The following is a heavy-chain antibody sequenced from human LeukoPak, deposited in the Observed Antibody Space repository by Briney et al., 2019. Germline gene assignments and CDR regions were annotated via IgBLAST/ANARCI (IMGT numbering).Heavy chain of an antibody. CDR2: ISDSSSTI. D-gene: IGHD3-9*01. CDR1: GFTFSSYG. J-gene: IGHJ4*02. Sequence: GGSLRLSCEASGFTFSSYGRNWVRKAPGKGLEGVSYISDSSSTIYYADSVKGRLTISRDNAKNSLYLQMNSLRAEDTAVYYCARWGATGYGDYWGQGTLVTVSS. CDR3: ARWGATGYGDY. V-gene: IGHV3-48*03.